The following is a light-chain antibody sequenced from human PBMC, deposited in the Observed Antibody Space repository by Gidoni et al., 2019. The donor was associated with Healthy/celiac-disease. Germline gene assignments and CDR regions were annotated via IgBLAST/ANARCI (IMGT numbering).Light chain of an antibody. Sequence: DMVLQQSPATLSLSPGERATLSCRASQSVSSYLAWYQQQPGQAPRLLIYDASNRATGTPARCRGSGCATDFIPTISSLVPEDFVVYYCQQRSNWPLLTFGGGTKVEIK. J-gene: IGKJ4*01. CDR1: QSVSSY. CDR2: DAS. V-gene: IGKV3-11*01. CDR3: QQRSNWPLLT.